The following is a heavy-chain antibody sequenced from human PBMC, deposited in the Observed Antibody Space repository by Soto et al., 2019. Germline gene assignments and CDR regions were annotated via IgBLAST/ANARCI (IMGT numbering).Heavy chain of an antibody. CDR2: IYHSGST. V-gene: IGHV4-4*02. J-gene: IGHJ6*02. D-gene: IGHD2-2*01. CDR3: ARDRVVPAAMQIYYYYGMDV. CDR1: GGSISSSNW. Sequence: SETLSLTCAVSGGSISSSNWWSWVRQPPGKGLEWIGEIYHSGSTNYNPSLKSRVTISVDKSKNQFSLKLSSVTAADTAVYYCARDRVVPAAMQIYYYYGMDVWGQGTTVTVSS.